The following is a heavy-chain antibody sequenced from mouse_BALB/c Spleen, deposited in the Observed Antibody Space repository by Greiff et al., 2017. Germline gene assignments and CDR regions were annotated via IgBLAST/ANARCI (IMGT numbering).Heavy chain of an antibody. CDR1: GFTFTDYY. Sequence: EVQLVESGGGLVQPGGSLRLSCATSGFTFTDYYMSWVRQPPGKALEWLGFIRNKANGYTTEYSASVKGRFTISRDNSQSILYLQMNTLRAEDSATYYCARDEGYYGSSLYAMDYWGQGTSVTVSS. J-gene: IGHJ4*01. CDR2: IRNKANGYTT. V-gene: IGHV7-3*02. CDR3: ARDEGYYGSSLYAMDY. D-gene: IGHD1-1*01.